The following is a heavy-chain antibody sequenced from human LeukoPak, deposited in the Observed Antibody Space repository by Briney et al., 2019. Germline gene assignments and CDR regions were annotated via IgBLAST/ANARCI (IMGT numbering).Heavy chain of an antibody. Sequence: GGSLRLSCVASGFTFSNYWMHWVRQPPGKGLVWVSRIYVDGRTTNYADSVKGRFTISRDNAKNTVYLEMNSLSVEDTATYYCISYFRSADLWGQGTLVTVTS. CDR1: GFTFSNYW. J-gene: IGHJ5*02. D-gene: IGHD3-10*01. CDR3: ISYFRSADL. CDR2: IYVDGRTT. V-gene: IGHV3-74*01.